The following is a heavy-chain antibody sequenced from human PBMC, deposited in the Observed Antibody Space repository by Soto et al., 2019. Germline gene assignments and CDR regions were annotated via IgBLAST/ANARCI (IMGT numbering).Heavy chain of an antibody. V-gene: IGHV1-69*01. D-gene: IGHD2-2*01. J-gene: IGHJ6*02. Sequence: QVQLVQSGAAVKKPGSSVMVSCKVSGGTFSSHSINWVRQAPGQGPEWMGGIIPIFGTENYAQKFQGRVTITADEATSTAYMELSSLTSEDTALYYCSTSVYCSTTRCYYYYGLDVWGQGTTVIVSS. CDR3: STSVYCSTTRCYYYYGLDV. CDR1: GGTFSSHS. CDR2: IIPIFGTE.